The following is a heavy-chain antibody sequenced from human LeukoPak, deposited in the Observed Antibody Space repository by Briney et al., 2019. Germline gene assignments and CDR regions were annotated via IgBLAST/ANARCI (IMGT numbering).Heavy chain of an antibody. J-gene: IGHJ3*02. CDR1: GYTFTGYY. CDR3: AREASGSSHAFDI. D-gene: IGHD1-26*01. Sequence: GASVKVSCKASGYTFTGYYIHWVRQAPGQGLEWMGKMNPTGGSTSNAQKFQGRVTKTSDTSTSTVYMELSSLTSEDTAMYYCAREASGSSHAFDIWGQGTMVTVSS. CDR2: MNPTGGST. V-gene: IGHV1-46*01.